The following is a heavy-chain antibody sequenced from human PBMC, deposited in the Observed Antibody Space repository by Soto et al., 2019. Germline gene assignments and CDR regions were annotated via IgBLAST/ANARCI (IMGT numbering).Heavy chain of an antibody. J-gene: IGHJ4*02. D-gene: IGHD3-22*01. V-gene: IGHV1-69*01. CDR2: IIPIFGTA. CDR3: ARDREAYYYDSSGYRLDY. CDR1: GGTFSSYA. Sequence: QVQLVQSGAEVKKPGSSVKVSCKASGGTFSSYAISWVRQAPGQGLEWMGGIIPIFGTANYAQKFQGRVTITADESTSTAYMDLSSLRSEDTAVYYCARDREAYYYDSSGYRLDYWGQVSLVTVSS.